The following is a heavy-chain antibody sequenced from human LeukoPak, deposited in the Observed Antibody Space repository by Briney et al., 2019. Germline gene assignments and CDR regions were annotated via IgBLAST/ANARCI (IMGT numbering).Heavy chain of an antibody. CDR2: IKTKSEGGTK. Sequence: PGGSLRLSCAASGLTFSSYSMNWVRQAPGKGLEWVGRIKTKSEGGTKDYAAPVRGRFTISRDDSENTLYLQMNSLKTEDTALYYCSTDQGGDILTGCWGQGTLVTVSS. CDR1: GLTFSSYS. CDR3: STDQGGDILTGC. V-gene: IGHV3-15*07. J-gene: IGHJ4*02. D-gene: IGHD3-9*01.